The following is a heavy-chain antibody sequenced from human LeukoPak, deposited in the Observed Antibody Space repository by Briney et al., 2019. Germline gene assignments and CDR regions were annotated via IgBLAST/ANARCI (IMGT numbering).Heavy chain of an antibody. CDR3: ARHEVAAYEFDY. CDR1: GGSISSYY. Sequence: PSETLSLTCTVSGGSISSYYWSWIRQPPGRGLEWIGYIYTSGSTNYNPSPKSRVTISVDTSKNQFSLKLSSVTAADAAVYYCARHEVAAYEFDYWGQGTLVTVSS. J-gene: IGHJ4*02. V-gene: IGHV4-4*09. D-gene: IGHD6-6*01. CDR2: IYTSGST.